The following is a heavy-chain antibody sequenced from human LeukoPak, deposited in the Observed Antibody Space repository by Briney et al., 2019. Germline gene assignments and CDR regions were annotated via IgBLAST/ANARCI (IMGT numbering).Heavy chain of an antibody. CDR2: IIPIFGTA. CDR1: GGTFSSYA. V-gene: IGHV1-69*13. Sequence: GASVTVSCTASGGTFSSYAISWVRQAPGQGLEWMGGIIPIFGTANYAQKFQGRVTITADESTSTAYMELSSLRSEDTAVYYCARDASDYGGNSSGDLWGQGTLVTVSS. D-gene: IGHD4-23*01. J-gene: IGHJ4*02. CDR3: ARDASDYGGNSSGDL.